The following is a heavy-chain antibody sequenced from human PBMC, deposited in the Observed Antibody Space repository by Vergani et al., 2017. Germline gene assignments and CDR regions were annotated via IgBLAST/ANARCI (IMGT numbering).Heavy chain of an antibody. CDR2: IYRTGST. CDR1: GYPIRDGYY. J-gene: IGHJ4*03. CDR3: ARNSILGNTFDGGKFDD. V-gene: IGHV4-38-2*01. Sequence: QVQLQESGPTLVKSSETLSLSCVVSGYPIRDGYYWAWIRQTPGRGMEWIGSIYRTGSTYYRPSLKSRVTLSLDTSKNQFSLKLTSLTAADTAVYFCARNSILGNTFDGGKFDDWGRGTLVTVSS. D-gene: IGHD3-9*01.